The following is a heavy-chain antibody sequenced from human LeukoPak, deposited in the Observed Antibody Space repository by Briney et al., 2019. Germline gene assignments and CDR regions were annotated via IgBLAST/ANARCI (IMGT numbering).Heavy chain of an antibody. V-gene: IGHV3-48*04. CDR1: GFTFSSYS. D-gene: IGHD3-10*01. CDR2: ISSSSSTI. J-gene: IGHJ6*03. Sequence: GGSLRLSCAASGFTFSSYSMNWVRQAPGKGLEWVSYISSSSSTIYYADSVKGRFTISRDNAKNSLYLQMNSLRAEDTAVYYCARFATMVRGVNHWTRYYMDVWGKGTTVTVSS. CDR3: ARFATMVRGVNHWTRYYMDV.